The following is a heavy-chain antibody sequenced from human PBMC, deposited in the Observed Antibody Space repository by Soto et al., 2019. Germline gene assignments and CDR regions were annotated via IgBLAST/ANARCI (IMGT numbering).Heavy chain of an antibody. CDR2: INHSGST. J-gene: IGHJ4*02. CDR3: AARPAGQQLASFDS. CDR1: GGSFSGYY. Sequence: QVQLQQWGAGLLKPSETLSLTCAVYGGSFSGYYWSWIRQPPGKGLEWIGEINHSGSTNYNPSLKSRVTISVDTSKNQFSLKLSSVTAADTAVYYCAARPAGQQLASFDSWGQGTLVTVSS. D-gene: IGHD6-13*01. V-gene: IGHV4-34*01.